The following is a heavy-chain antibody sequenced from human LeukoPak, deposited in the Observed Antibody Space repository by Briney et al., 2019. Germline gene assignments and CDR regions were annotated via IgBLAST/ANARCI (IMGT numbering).Heavy chain of an antibody. CDR3: ARGRDYGECDY. V-gene: IGHV3-23*01. Sequence: GGSLRLSCAASGFTFSSYGMSWVRQAPGKGLEWVSAISSSGGRTDNADSVKGRFTISRDNSKNTLYLQVNSLRAEDTAVYYCARGRDYGECDYWGQGTLVTVSS. D-gene: IGHD4-17*01. CDR2: ISSSGGRT. CDR1: GFTFSSYG. J-gene: IGHJ4*02.